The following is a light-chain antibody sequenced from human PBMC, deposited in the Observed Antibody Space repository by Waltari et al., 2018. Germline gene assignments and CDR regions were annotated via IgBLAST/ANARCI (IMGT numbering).Light chain of an antibody. CDR3: LSRDTSSTRV. Sequence: SSELTQYPAVSVALGQTVRITCQGDSLRRYYASWYQQRPGQAPFLVLYGQDKRPSGIPDRLSGSTSGNTASVTITRAQAEDAGVYYCLSRDTSSTRVFGGGTTLTV. J-gene: IGLJ3*02. V-gene: IGLV3-19*01. CDR1: SLRRYY. CDR2: GQD.